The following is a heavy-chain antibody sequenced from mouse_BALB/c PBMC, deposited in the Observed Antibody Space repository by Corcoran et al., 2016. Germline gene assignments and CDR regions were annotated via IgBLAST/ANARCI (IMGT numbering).Heavy chain of an antibody. Sequence: EVQLQQSGPELVKPGASVKMSCKASGYTFTSYVMHWVKQKPGQGLEWIGYINPYNDGTKYNEKFKGKATLTSDKSSSTAYMELSSLTSEDSAVYYCARSDYYGSSSYAMDYWGQGTSVTVSS. CDR3: ARSDYYGSSSYAMDY. J-gene: IGHJ4*01. CDR2: INPYNDGT. D-gene: IGHD1-1*01. CDR1: GYTFTSYV. V-gene: IGHV1S136*01.